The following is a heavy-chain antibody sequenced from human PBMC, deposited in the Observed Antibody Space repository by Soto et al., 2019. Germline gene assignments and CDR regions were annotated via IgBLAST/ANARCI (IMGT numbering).Heavy chain of an antibody. D-gene: IGHD1-26*01. J-gene: IGHJ4*02. CDR1: GGSISSSSYY. CDR3: ATQLLYSGSYYEY. CDR2: IYYSGST. V-gene: IGHV4-39*01. Sequence: TSETLSLTCTVSGGSISSSSYYWGWIRQPPGKGLEWIGSIYYSGSTYYNPSLKSRVTISVDTSKNQFSLKLSSVTAADTAVYYCATQLLYSGSYYEYWGQGTLVTVSS.